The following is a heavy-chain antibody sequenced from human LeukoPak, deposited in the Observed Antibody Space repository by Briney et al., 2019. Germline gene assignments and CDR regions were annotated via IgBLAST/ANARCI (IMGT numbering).Heavy chain of an antibody. Sequence: GGSLRLPCAASGFTFSSYSMNWVRRAPGKGLEWVSYISSSSSTIYYADSVKGRFTISRDNAKNSLYLQMNSLRAEDTAVYYCARDRGKEYSSSSTYYYGMDVWGQGTTVTVSS. CDR3: ARDRGKEYSSSSTYYYGMDV. J-gene: IGHJ6*02. D-gene: IGHD6-6*01. V-gene: IGHV3-48*01. CDR1: GFTFSSYS. CDR2: ISSSSSTI.